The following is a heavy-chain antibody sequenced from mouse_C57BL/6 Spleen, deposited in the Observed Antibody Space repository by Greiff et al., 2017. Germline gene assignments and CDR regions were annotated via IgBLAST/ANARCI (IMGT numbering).Heavy chain of an antibody. J-gene: IGHJ3*01. V-gene: IGHV7-3*01. CDR1: GFTFTDYY. CDR3: ASLDYDDGCAY. D-gene: IGHD2-4*01. CDR2: IRNKANGYTT. Sequence: EVKLMESGGGLVQPGGSLSLSCAASGFTFTDYYMSWVRQPPGKALEWLGFIRNKANGYTTEYSASVKGRFTISRDNSQSILYLQMNALRAEDSATYYCASLDYDDGCAYWGQGTLVTVSA.